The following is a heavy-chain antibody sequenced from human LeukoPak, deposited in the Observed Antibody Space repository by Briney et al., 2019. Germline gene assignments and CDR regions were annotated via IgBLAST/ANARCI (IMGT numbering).Heavy chain of an antibody. CDR1: GFTFSRYT. J-gene: IGHJ4*02. CDR3: ARELDGSGSFDY. Sequence: GGSLRLSCAASGFTFSRYTMHGVRQAPGKRLEYFSAINSNGRSTYYADSVKGRFTLSRDNSRNTLYLQMGSLRIEDTAVYYCARELDGSGSFDYWGQGTLVTVSS. D-gene: IGHD3-10*01. CDR2: INSNGRST. V-gene: IGHV3-64*02.